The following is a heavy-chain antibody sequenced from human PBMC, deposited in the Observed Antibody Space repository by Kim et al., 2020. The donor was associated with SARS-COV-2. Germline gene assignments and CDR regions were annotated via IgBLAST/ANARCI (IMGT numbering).Heavy chain of an antibody. D-gene: IGHD2-15*01. CDR2: LYSGGNT. CDR3: ASGGAGRTVGDWLDP. Sequence: SETLSLTCSVSGGPVSTIHYYWAWVRQPPGKGLEYIGSLYSGGNTYYEPSLQSRVTLSVDTSKNQFSLKLNSLTAADKAVYYCASGGAGRTVGDWLDPWG. CDR1: GGPVSTIHYY. V-gene: IGHV4-39*07. J-gene: IGHJ5*02.